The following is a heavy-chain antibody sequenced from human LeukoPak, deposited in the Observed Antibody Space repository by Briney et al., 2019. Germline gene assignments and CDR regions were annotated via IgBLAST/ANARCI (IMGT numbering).Heavy chain of an antibody. D-gene: IGHD2-2*01. CDR3: ARRGYCSSTSCYEYWFDP. Sequence: PSETLSLTCTVSGGSISSSSYYWGWIRRPPGKGLEWIGIIYYSGSTYYNPSLKGRLTISVDTSKNQFSLKLSSVTATDTAVYYCARRGYCSSTSCYEYWFDPWGQGTLVTVSS. CDR2: IYYSGST. V-gene: IGHV4-39*01. J-gene: IGHJ5*02. CDR1: GGSISSSSYY.